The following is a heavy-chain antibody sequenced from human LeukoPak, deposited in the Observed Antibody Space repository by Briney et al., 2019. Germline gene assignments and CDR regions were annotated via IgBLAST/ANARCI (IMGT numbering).Heavy chain of an antibody. D-gene: IGHD2-21*02. V-gene: IGHV4-39*07. CDR3: ASRGIVVVTAIPPEDY. CDR1: GGSISSSSYY. Sequence: SETLSLTCTVSGGSISSSSYYWGWIRQPPGKGLEWIGSIYYSGSTYYNPSLKSRVTISVDTSKNQFSLKLSSVTAADTAVYYCASRGIVVVTAIPPEDYWGQGTLVTVSS. J-gene: IGHJ4*02. CDR2: IYYSGST.